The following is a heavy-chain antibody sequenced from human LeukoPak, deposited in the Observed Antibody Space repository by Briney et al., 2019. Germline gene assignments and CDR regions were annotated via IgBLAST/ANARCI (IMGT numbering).Heavy chain of an antibody. J-gene: IGHJ5*02. V-gene: IGHV4-4*02. CDR3: ATSKSGYWEYNWFDP. D-gene: IGHD3-3*01. Sequence: SETLSLTCAVSGGSIKSNNWWSWVRQPPGKGLEWIGEIYHSGSTNYNPSLESRVTVSVDKSKNQFSLDLSSVTAADTAVYYCATSKSGYWEYNWFDPWGQGTLVTVSS. CDR1: GGSIKSNNW. CDR2: IYHSGST.